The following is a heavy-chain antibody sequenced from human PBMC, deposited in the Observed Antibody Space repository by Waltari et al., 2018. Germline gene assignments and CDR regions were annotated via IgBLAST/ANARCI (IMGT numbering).Heavy chain of an antibody. Sequence: EVQLLESGGGLVQPGGSLRLSCAASGFTFSSYAMRWVRQAPGKGLEWVSVIYSGGSTYYADSVKGRFTISRDNSKNTLYLQMNSLRAEDTAVYYCAKGLGWAVAGTAGYFDYWGQGTLVTVSS. J-gene: IGHJ4*02. V-gene: IGHV3-23*03. D-gene: IGHD6-19*01. CDR3: AKGLGWAVAGTAGYFDY. CDR1: GFTFSSYA. CDR2: IYSGGST.